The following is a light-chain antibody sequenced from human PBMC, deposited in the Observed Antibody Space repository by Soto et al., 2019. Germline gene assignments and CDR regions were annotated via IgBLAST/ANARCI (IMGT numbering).Light chain of an antibody. Sequence: DIQMTQSPSSLSASIGDRVTITCRASQNINSHLNWYQQKPGKAPKVLIYAASRLQSGVPFRFSGSGSGTEFTLTISSLEPEDFATYYCQQSHITTLFKFGNGTKLEIK. V-gene: IGKV1-39*01. CDR2: AAS. CDR1: QNINSH. CDR3: QQSHITTLFK. J-gene: IGKJ2*01.